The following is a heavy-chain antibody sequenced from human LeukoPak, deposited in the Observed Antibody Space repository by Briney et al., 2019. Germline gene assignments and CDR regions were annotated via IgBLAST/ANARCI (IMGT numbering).Heavy chain of an antibody. CDR3: AKRGYSSGWQFDY. V-gene: IGHV3-23*01. D-gene: IGHD6-19*01. CDR2: ISGSGGSA. J-gene: IGHJ4*02. CDR1: GFSFTSYA. Sequence: GGSLRLSCAASGFSFTSYAMSWVRQAPGKGLEGVTLISGSGGSAYYADSVKGRFTISRDNSKNTLSLQMNSLRAEDTAVYYCAKRGYSSGWQFDYWGQGTLVTVSS.